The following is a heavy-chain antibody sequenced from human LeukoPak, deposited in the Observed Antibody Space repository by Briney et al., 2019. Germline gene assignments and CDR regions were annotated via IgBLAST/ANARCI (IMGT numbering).Heavy chain of an antibody. J-gene: IGHJ5*02. CDR3: ARGRGVVAAAATQYWFDP. V-gene: IGHV1-18*01. Sequence: ASVKVSCKSSGYTFTSYGISWVRQAPGQGLEWMGWISGYNGNTKYGQKFQGRDTMTTDTSTSTAYMELRSQTSEDTAVYYCARGRGVVAAAATQYWFDPWGQGTLVTVSS. CDR1: GYTFTSYG. CDR2: ISGYNGNT. D-gene: IGHD2-15*01.